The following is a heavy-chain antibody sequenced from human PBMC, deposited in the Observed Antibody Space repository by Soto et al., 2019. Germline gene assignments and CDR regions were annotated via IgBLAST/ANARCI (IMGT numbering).Heavy chain of an antibody. CDR2: IDPSDSYT. CDR3: ARLRTWFGELEYYYYYGMDV. CDR1: GYSFTSYW. J-gene: IGHJ6*02. D-gene: IGHD3-10*01. V-gene: IGHV5-10-1*01. Sequence: GESLKISCKGSGYSFTSYWISWVRQMPGKGLEWMGRIDPSDSYTNYSPSFQGHVTISADKSISTAYLQWSSLKASDTAMYYCARLRTWFGELEYYYYYGMDVWGQGTTVTVSS.